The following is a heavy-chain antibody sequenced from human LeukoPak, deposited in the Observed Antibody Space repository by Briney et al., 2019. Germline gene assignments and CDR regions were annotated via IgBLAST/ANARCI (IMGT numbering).Heavy chain of an antibody. V-gene: IGHV1-18*01. CDR1: GYTFTSYG. CDR3: ARGIDSSNLPDAFDF. CDR2: IITYSGDT. J-gene: IGHJ3*01. Sequence: GASVKVSCKASGYTFTSYGISWVRQAPGQGLEWMGWIITYSGDTIYAQELQVRLTMTIDTSTSTAYMELRSLKSDDTAVYYCARGIDSSNLPDAFDFWGEGTMVTVSS. D-gene: IGHD6-13*01.